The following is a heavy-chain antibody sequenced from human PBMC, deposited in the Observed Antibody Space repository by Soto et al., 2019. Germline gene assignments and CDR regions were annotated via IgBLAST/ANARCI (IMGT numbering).Heavy chain of an antibody. Sequence: QVQLVQSGAEVKKPGASVKVSCKASGYTFTSYGISWVRQAPGQGLEWMGWISAYNGNTNYAQKLQGRVTMTTDTSKGTAYMELRSRRSDDTAVYYCARDSIVGATYRAAYYFDYWGQGTLVTVSS. D-gene: IGHD1-26*01. CDR1: GYTFTSYG. CDR3: ARDSIVGATYRAAYYFDY. J-gene: IGHJ4*02. V-gene: IGHV1-18*04. CDR2: ISAYNGNT.